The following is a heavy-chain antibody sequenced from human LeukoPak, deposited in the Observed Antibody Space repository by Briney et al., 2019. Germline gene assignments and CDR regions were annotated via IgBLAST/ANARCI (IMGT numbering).Heavy chain of an antibody. CDR1: GFTFSSYS. V-gene: IGHV3-21*01. D-gene: IGHD2-15*01. CDR2: ISSSSSYI. CDR3: ARVRSLVVAATPHGMDV. J-gene: IGHJ6*02. Sequence: PGGSVRLSCAASGFTFSSYSMTWVRQAPGKGLEWVSSISSSSSYIYYADSVKGRFTISRDNAKNSLYLQMNSLRAEDTAVYYCARVRSLVVAATPHGMDVWGQGTTGTVSS.